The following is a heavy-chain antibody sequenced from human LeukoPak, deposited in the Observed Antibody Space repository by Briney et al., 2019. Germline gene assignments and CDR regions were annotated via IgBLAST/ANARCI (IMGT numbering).Heavy chain of an antibody. CDR3: ARILHGSGSYGLDY. CDR1: GFTFSSYS. CDR2: ISSSSSYI. V-gene: IGHV3-21*01. Sequence: GGPLRLSCAASGFTFSSYSMNWVRQAPGKGLEWVSSISSSSSYIYYADSVKGRFTISRDNAKNSLYLQMNSLRAEDTAVYYCARILHGSGSYGLDYWGQGTLVTVSS. J-gene: IGHJ4*02. D-gene: IGHD3-10*01.